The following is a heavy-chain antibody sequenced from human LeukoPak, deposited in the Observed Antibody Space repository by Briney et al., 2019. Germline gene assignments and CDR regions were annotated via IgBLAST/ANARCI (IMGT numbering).Heavy chain of an antibody. D-gene: IGHD3-10*01. CDR1: GFRFNTFW. CDR2: ISSSSSYI. V-gene: IGHV3-21*01. CDR3: VRGKANYGSGSDV. Sequence: GGSLRLSCAASGFRFNTFWMNWVRQPPGKGLEWVSSISSSSSYIYYADSVKGRFTISRDNARNSLYLQMNSLRAEDTAVYYCVRGKANYGSGSDVWGKGTTVTVSS. J-gene: IGHJ6*04.